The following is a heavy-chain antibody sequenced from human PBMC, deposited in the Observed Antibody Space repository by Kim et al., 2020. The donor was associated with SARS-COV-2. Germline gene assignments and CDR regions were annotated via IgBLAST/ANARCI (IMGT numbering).Heavy chain of an antibody. J-gene: IGHJ4*02. D-gene: IGHD4-17*01. V-gene: IGHV3-21*01. CDR2: ISSSSSYI. CDR3: ARVHGDYQRGGYFDY. CDR1: GFTFSSYS. Sequence: GGSLRLSCAASGFTFSSYSMNWVRQAPGKGLEWVSSISSSSSYIYYADSVKGRFTISRDNAKNSLYLQMNSLRAEDTAVYYCARVHGDYQRGGYFDYWGQGTLVTVSS.